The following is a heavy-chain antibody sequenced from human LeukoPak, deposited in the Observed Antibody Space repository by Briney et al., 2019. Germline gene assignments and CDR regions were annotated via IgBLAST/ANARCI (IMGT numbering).Heavy chain of an antibody. CDR2: INSDGSST. Sequence: GGSLRLSCAASGFTFSSYWMHWVRQAPGKGLVWVSRINSDGSSTSYADSVKGRFTISRDNAKNTLYLQMNSLRAEDTAVYYCARESPRRTLLRGVSGHDYWGQGTLVTLSS. D-gene: IGHD3-10*01. CDR3: ARESPRRTLLRGVSGHDY. J-gene: IGHJ4*02. CDR1: GFTFSSYW. V-gene: IGHV3-74*01.